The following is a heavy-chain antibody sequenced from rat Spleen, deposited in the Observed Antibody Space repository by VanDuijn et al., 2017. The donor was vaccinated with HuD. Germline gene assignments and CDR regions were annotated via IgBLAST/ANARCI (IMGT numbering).Heavy chain of an antibody. CDR2: ISTGGGGT. CDR3: SNNWELYY. D-gene: IGHD5-1*01. J-gene: IGHJ2*01. Sequence: EVQLVESGGGLVQPGRSLKLSCAASGFTFSNYYMAWVRQAPTKGLEWVASISTGGGGTYYPDSVEGRFTISRDNAQNTLYLQMNSLKSEDTATYYCSNNWELYYWGQGVMVTVSS. CDR1: GFTFSNYY. V-gene: IGHV5-25*01.